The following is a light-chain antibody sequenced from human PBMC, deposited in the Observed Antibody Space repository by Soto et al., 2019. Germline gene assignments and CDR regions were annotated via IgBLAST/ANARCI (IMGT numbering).Light chain of an antibody. CDR3: QQYSSYLYT. CDR1: QSISSW. V-gene: IGKV1-5*03. J-gene: IGKJ2*01. Sequence: DIPMTQSPSTLSASVGDRVTITCRASQSISSWLAWYQQKPGKAPKLLIYKASSLESGVPSRFRGSGSGTEFTLTISSLQPDDFATYYCQQYSSYLYTFGQGTKLEIK. CDR2: KAS.